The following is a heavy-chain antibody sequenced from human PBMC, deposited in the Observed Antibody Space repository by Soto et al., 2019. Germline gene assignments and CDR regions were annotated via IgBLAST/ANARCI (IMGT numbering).Heavy chain of an antibody. J-gene: IGHJ6*03. Sequence: SETLSLTCTVSGGSISSYYWSWIRQPPGKGLEWIGYIYYSGSTNYNPSLKSRVTISVDTSKNQFSLKLSSVTAADTAVYYCATSMVRGVINYYYYYMDVWGKGTTVTVS. V-gene: IGHV4-59*01. D-gene: IGHD3-10*01. CDR1: GGSISSYY. CDR3: ATSMVRGVINYYYYYMDV. CDR2: IYYSGST.